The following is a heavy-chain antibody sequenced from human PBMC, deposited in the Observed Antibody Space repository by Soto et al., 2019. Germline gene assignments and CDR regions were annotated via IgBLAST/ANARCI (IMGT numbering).Heavy chain of an antibody. V-gene: IGHV4-34*01. J-gene: IGHJ4*02. CDR3: ARGGDYYDSSGYYRDFDY. CDR2: INHSGST. Sequence: QVQLQQWGAGLLKPSETLSLTCAVYGGSFSGYYWSWIRQPPGKGLEWIGEINHSGSTNYNPSLKSRVTISVDTSEDQFSLKLSSVTAADTAVYYCARGGDYYDSSGYYRDFDYWGQGTLVTVSS. D-gene: IGHD3-22*01. CDR1: GGSFSGYY.